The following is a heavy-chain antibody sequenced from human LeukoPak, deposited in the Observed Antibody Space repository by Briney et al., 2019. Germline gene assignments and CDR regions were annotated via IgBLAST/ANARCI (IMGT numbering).Heavy chain of an antibody. D-gene: IGHD5-18*01. V-gene: IGHV3-23*01. J-gene: IGHJ4*02. CDR3: AKDLSGYSYGSFYY. Sequence: PGGSLRLSCVASGSTFSSYAMSWVRQAPGKGLEWVSGISGSGGSTYYADSVKGRFTISRDNSKNTLYLQMNSLRAEDTAVYYCAKDLSGYSYGSFYYWGQGTLVTVSS. CDR1: GSTFSSYA. CDR2: ISGSGGST.